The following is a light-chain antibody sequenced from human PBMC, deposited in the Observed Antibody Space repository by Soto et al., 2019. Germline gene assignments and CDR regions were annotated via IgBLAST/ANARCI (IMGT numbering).Light chain of an antibody. Sequence: QSVLTQPRSVSGSPGQSITISCTGTXXXVGGYNYVSWYRQHPGKAPKLMIYDVSKRPSGVPDRFSGSKSGNTASLTISGXXAXXXXXXXXCSYAGSYTHYVFGTGTKLTVL. CDR2: DVS. V-gene: IGLV2-11*01. J-gene: IGLJ1*01. CDR3: CSYAGSYTHYV. CDR1: XXXVGGYNY.